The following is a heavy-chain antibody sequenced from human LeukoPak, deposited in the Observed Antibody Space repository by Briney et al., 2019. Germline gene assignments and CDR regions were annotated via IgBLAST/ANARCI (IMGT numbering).Heavy chain of an antibody. CDR3: ARGQEYCSGGSCPTPQDW. Sequence: KPSETLSLTCTVSGGSISSRSYYWSWIRQPPGKGLEWIGYMYYSGSTSYNPSLKSRVTISVDTSKNQFSLKLSSVTAADTAVYYCARGQEYCSGGSCPTPQDWWGQGTLVTVSS. CDR1: GGSISSRSYY. CDR2: MYYSGST. D-gene: IGHD2-15*01. J-gene: IGHJ4*02. V-gene: IGHV4-61*05.